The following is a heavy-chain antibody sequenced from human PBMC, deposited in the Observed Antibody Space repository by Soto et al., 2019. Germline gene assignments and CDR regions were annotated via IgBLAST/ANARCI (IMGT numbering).Heavy chain of an antibody. J-gene: IGHJ4*02. Sequence: QVQLVQSGAEVKKPGASVKVSCKASGYTFTSYEINWVRQATGQGLEWMGWMNPNSGDTGYAQKFQGRVTMTRNTSISTAYMELSSMRSEDTAVYYCARGELLWFGELLRWGQGTLVTVSS. CDR2: MNPNSGDT. D-gene: IGHD3-10*01. CDR1: GYTFTSYE. CDR3: ARGELLWFGELLR. V-gene: IGHV1-8*01.